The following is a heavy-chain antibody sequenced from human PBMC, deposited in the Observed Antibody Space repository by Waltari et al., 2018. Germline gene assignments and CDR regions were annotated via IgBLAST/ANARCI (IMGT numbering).Heavy chain of an antibody. CDR2: IWQDGSKK. CDR3: SKPLQFSNVFEV. D-gene: IGHD3-16*01. V-gene: IGHV3-33*08. CDR1: GFPFREYG. Sequence: QVELVESGGDVVQTGRSLRLSCATSGFPFREYGMHWLRQVPGKGLEWVANIWQDGSKKYDEDSVKGRFTISRDNSKNTVYLQISNLRPEDTAMYFCSKPLQFSNVFEVWGQGTRVIVSS. J-gene: IGHJ6*02.